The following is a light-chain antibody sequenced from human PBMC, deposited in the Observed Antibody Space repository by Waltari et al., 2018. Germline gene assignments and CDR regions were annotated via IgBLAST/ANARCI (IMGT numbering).Light chain of an antibody. Sequence: DIQMTQSPSSVSASVGDRVTITCRASQGISTWLGWYQQKPGKAPKPLIYAASSLQSGVPSRFSGSGSGTEFTLTISSLQPEDFATYYCQQSYSTLYTFGQGTKLEIK. CDR1: QGISTW. V-gene: IGKV1-12*01. J-gene: IGKJ2*01. CDR3: QQSYSTLYT. CDR2: AAS.